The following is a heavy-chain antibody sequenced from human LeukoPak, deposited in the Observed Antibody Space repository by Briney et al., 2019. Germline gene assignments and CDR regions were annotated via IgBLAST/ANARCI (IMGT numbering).Heavy chain of an antibody. CDR2: IYYSGST. V-gene: IGHV4-59*01. D-gene: IGHD3-3*01. J-gene: IGHJ3*02. CDR3: ARDRRADFWSGYYTGEDAFDI. CDR1: GGSISSYY. Sequence: SETLSLTCTVSGGSISSYYWSWIRQPPGKGLEWIGYIYYSGSTNYNPSLKSRVTISVDTSKNQFSLKLSSVTAADTAVYYCARDRRADFWSGYYTGEDAFDIWGQGTMVTVSS.